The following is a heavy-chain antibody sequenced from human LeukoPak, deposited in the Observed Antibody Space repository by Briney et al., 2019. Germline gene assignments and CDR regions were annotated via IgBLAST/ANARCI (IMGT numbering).Heavy chain of an antibody. CDR2: INTNSGAT. CDR1: GYTFTGYY. CDR3: TRAKRVIFDY. D-gene: IGHD1-1*01. V-gene: IGHV1-2*02. Sequence: ASVKVSCKASGYTFTGYYMHWVRQAPGQGLEWMGWINTNSGATLYAQKFQGRVTMTRDTSINTAYMELSSLRSDDTAVYYCTRAKRVIFDYWGQGTLVTVS. J-gene: IGHJ4*02.